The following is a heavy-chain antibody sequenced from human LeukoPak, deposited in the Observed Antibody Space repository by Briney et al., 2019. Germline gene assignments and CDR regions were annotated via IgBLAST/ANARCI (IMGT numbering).Heavy chain of an antibody. Sequence: SETLSLTCTVSGGSISSYYWSWIRQPPGKGLELIGYFYSSGSTNYNPSLKSRVTISVDASKNQFSLKLNSVTAADTAVYYCARITAAAGWFDPCGQGTLVTVSS. V-gene: IGHV4-59*01. CDR1: GGSISSYY. CDR3: ARITAAAGWFDP. D-gene: IGHD6-13*01. J-gene: IGHJ5*02. CDR2: FYSSGST.